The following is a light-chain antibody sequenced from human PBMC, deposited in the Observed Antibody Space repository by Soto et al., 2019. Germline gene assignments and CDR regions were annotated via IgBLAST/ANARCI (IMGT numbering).Light chain of an antibody. J-gene: IGKJ5*01. CDR1: QSVSCC. CDR2: DVS. Sequence: EIVLTQSPATLSLAPGEGASLSCRASQSVSCCLAWYQQKPGQAPRLLIYDVSIRATGVPARFSATGSETDFTLTISGLQSGDSAVYFCQQYNNWPFSFGQGTRLEIK. V-gene: IGKV3-11*01. CDR3: QQYNNWPFS.